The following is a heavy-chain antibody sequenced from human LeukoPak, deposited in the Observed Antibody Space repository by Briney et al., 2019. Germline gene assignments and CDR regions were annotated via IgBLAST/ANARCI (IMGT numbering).Heavy chain of an antibody. D-gene: IGHD1-14*01. Sequence: GGSLRLSCVVFGFTFSDHYMTWIRQAPGKGLEWVSYISDSGNTIYYADSVKGRFTISRDNSKNTLFLQVNSLRAEDTAVYYCAKVRTYFYHGLDVWGQGTTVTVSS. J-gene: IGHJ6*02. CDR1: GFTFSDHY. CDR3: AKVRTYFYHGLDV. CDR2: ISDSGNTI. V-gene: IGHV3-11*01.